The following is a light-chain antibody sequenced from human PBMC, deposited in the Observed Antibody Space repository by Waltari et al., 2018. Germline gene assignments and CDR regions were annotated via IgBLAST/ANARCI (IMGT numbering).Light chain of an antibody. J-gene: IGKJ2*01. CDR3: QQSHSAPYT. CDR1: QSVGSY. V-gene: IGKV1-39*01. CDR2: ATS. Sequence: DIQMTQSPSSLSASVGERVTITCRASQSVGSYLNWYQHKPGEAPKLLIYATSTLQTGVPSRFSGSGYGTDFTLTITSLQAEDFSSYYCQQSHSAPYTFGQGTNLQI.